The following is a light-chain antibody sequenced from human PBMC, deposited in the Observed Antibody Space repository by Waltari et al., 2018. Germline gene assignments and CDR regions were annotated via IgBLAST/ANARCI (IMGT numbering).Light chain of an antibody. CDR2: LGS. Sequence: DIVMTQSPLSLPVTPGEPASISCRSSPSLLHSNGYNYLDWYLQKPGQSPQLLIYLGSNRASGVPDRFSGSGSGIDFTLKISRVEAEDVGVYYCMQALQTPPWTFGQGTKVEIK. V-gene: IGKV2-28*01. J-gene: IGKJ1*01. CDR3: MQALQTPPWT. CDR1: PSLLHSNGYNY.